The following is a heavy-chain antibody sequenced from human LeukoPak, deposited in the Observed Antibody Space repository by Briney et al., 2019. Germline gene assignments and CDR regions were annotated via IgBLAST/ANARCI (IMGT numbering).Heavy chain of an antibody. V-gene: IGHV3-74*01. J-gene: IGHJ4*02. CDR1: GFTFSSYW. Sequence: AGGSLRLSCAASGFTFSSYWMHWVRQAPGKGLVWVSRINSDGSSTSYADSVKGRFTISRDNAKNTLYLQMNSLRAEDTAVYYCARVGYDSSGYYGHAIDYWGQGTLVTVSS. CDR3: ARVGYDSSGYYGHAIDY. CDR2: INSDGSST. D-gene: IGHD3-22*01.